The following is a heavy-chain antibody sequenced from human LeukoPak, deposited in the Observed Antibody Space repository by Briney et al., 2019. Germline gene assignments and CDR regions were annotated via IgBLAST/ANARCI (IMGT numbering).Heavy chain of an antibody. Sequence: ASVKVSCKASGYTFTCYYMHWVRQAPGQGLEWMGWINPNSGGTNYAQKFQGRVTMTRDTSISTAYMELSRLRSDDTAVYYCAREPMARGVTHYYMDVWGKGTTVTVSS. CDR2: INPNSGGT. CDR3: AREPMARGVTHYYMDV. CDR1: GYTFTCYY. J-gene: IGHJ6*03. V-gene: IGHV1-2*02. D-gene: IGHD3-10*01.